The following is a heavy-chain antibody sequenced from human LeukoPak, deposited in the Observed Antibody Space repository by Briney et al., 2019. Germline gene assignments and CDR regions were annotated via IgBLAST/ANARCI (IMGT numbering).Heavy chain of an antibody. J-gene: IGHJ4*02. V-gene: IGHV4-39*07. D-gene: IGHD6-13*01. CDR1: GGSISSSSYY. CDR2: MYQSGNT. Sequence: SETLSLTCTVSGGSISSSSYYWGWIRQPPGKGLEWIGGMYQSGNTRYNPSLKSRVTISADKSKNQFSLKVSSVTAADTAVYYCASGDTNNWYAVFDYWGQGTLVTVSS. CDR3: ASGDTNNWYAVFDY.